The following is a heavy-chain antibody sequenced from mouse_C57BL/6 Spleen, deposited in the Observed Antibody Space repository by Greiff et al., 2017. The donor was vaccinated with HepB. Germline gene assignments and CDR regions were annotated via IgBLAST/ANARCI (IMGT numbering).Heavy chain of an antibody. CDR2: INPSNGGT. D-gene: IGHD2-3*01. V-gene: IGHV1-53*01. Sequence: QVHVKQPGTELVKPGASVKLSCKASGYTFTSYWMHWVKQRPGQGLEWIGNINPSNGGTNYNEKFKSKATLTVDKSSSTAYMQLSSLKSEDSAVYYCARSGYYARLAYWGQGTLVTVSA. CDR3: ARSGYYARLAY. CDR1: GYTFTSYW. J-gene: IGHJ3*01.